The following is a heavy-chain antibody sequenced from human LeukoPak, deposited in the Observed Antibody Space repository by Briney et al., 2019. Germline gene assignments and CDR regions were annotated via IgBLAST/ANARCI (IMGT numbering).Heavy chain of an antibody. V-gene: IGHV1-69*01. Sequence: SVKVSCKASGGTFSSYAISWVRQAPGQGLEWMGGIIPIFGTANYAQKFQGRVTITADESTSTAYMELSSLRSEDTAVYYCARAPDPCGGDCYETHAFDIWGQGTMVTVSS. D-gene: IGHD2-21*02. J-gene: IGHJ3*02. CDR1: GGTFSSYA. CDR3: ARAPDPCGGDCYETHAFDI. CDR2: IIPIFGTA.